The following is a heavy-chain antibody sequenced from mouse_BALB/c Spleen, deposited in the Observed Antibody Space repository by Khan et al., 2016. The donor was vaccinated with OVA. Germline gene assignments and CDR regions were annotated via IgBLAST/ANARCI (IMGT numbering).Heavy chain of an antibody. J-gene: IGHJ3*01. V-gene: IGHV8-12*01. CDR1: GFSLSTSGVS. D-gene: IGHD3-3*01. CDR3: GRRPRGVSSDNLFAY. Sequence: QVTLKESGPGILQPSQTLSLTCSFSGFSLSTSGVSVSWIRQPSGKGLEWLAHIYWDDDKHYNPSLKSRLTISKDTSRNQVFLKITSVDSADTATYYWGRRPRGVSSDNLFAYWGQGTLVTVSA. CDR2: IYWDDDK.